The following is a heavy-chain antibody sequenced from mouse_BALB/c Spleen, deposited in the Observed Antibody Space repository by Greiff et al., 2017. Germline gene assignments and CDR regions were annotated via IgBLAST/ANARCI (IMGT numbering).Heavy chain of an antibody. CDR1: GYAFTNYL. D-gene: IGHD2-4*01. Sequence: VKLMESGAELVRPGTSVKVSCKASGYAFTNYLIEWVKQRPGQGLEWIGVINPGSGGTNYNEKFKGKATLTADKSSSTAYMQLSSLTSDDSAVYFCARGDYPYAMDYWGQGTSVTVSS. J-gene: IGHJ4*01. V-gene: IGHV1-54*01. CDR2: INPGSGGT. CDR3: ARGDYPYAMDY.